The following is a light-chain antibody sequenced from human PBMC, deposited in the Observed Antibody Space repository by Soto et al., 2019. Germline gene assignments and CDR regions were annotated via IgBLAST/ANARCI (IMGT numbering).Light chain of an antibody. J-gene: IGLJ1*01. CDR3: QSYDSSLSGYV. Sequence: QPVLTQPPSVSGAQGQRVTISCTGSSSNIGAGYDVHWYQQLPGTAPKLLIYGNSNRPSGVPDRFSGSKSGTSASLAITGLQADNEADYYCQSYDSSLSGYVFGTETKVTVL. CDR2: GNS. V-gene: IGLV1-40*01. CDR1: SSNIGAGYD.